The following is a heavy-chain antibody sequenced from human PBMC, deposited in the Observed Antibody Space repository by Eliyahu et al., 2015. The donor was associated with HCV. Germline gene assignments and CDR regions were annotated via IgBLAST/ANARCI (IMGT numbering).Heavy chain of an antibody. CDR3: AHSTPRGSSISTTVTTWGY. CDR2: IYWNDDK. V-gene: IGHV2-5*01. CDR1: GFSLSTXXVG. D-gene: IGHD4-11*01. Sequence: QITLKESGPTLVKPTQTLTLTCTFSGFSLSTXXVGVGWIRQPPGKALEXLALIYWNDDKRYSPSLKSRLTITKDTSKNQVVLTMTNMDPVDTATYYCAHSTPRGSSISTTVTTWGYWGQGTLVTVSS. J-gene: IGHJ4*02.